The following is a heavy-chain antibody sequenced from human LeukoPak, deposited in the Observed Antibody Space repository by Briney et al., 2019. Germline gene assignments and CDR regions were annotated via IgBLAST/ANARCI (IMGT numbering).Heavy chain of an antibody. CDR1: GGSISSYY. D-gene: IGHD3-10*01. CDR2: IYYSGST. J-gene: IGHJ5*02. V-gene: IGHV4-59*01. CDR3: ASITQYNWFDP. Sequence: SETLSLTCTVSGGSISSYYWSWLRQPPGKGLEWIGYIYYSGSTNYNPSLKSRVTISVDTSKNQFSLKLSSVTAADTAVYYCASITQYNWFDPWGQGTLVTVSS.